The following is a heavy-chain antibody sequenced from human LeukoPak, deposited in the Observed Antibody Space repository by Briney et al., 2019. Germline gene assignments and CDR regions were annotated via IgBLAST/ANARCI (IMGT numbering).Heavy chain of an antibody. D-gene: IGHD4-11*01. V-gene: IGHV4-38-2*01. CDR2: INYSGRT. J-gene: IGHJ4*02. CDR1: GYSIRSGYQ. CDR3: ARAEINDYNRY. Sequence: SETLSLTCSVSGYSIRSGYQWGWIRQAPGKGLEWIGSINYSGRTYDNPSLKSRVTISIDTSKNQIFLKLRSTTAADTGHYYCARAEINDYNRYWGQGILVIVSS.